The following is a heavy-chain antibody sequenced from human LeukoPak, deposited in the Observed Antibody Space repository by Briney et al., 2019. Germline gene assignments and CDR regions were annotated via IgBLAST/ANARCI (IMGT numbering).Heavy chain of an antibody. Sequence: SETLSLTCTVSGGSISSYYWSWIRQPAGKGLEWIGRIYTSGSTNYNPSLKSRVTMSVDTSKNQFSLKLSSVTAADTAVYYCARHSDGSGSSRSPYYYSMDVWGQGTTVTVSS. V-gene: IGHV4-4*07. CDR1: GGSISSYY. J-gene: IGHJ6*02. D-gene: IGHD3-10*01. CDR2: IYTSGST. CDR3: ARHSDGSGSSRSPYYYSMDV.